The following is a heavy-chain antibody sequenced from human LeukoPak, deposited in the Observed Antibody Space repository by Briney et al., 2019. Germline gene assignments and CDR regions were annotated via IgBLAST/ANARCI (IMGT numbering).Heavy chain of an antibody. CDR1: GGSISGYY. CDR3: ARVFGGWYFFDY. CDR2: IYYSGST. V-gene: IGHV4-59*01. D-gene: IGHD6-19*01. J-gene: IGHJ4*02. Sequence: SETLSLTCTVSGGSISGYYWSWIRQPPGKGLEWIGYIYYSGSTNYNPSLKSRVTISVDTSKNQFSLKLSSVTAADTAVYYCARVFGGWYFFDYWGQGTLVTVSS.